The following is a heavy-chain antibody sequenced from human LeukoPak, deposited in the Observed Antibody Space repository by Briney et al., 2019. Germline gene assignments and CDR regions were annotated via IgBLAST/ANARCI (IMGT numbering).Heavy chain of an antibody. D-gene: IGHD5-18*01. CDR1: GGTFSSYA. V-gene: IGHV1-69*13. Sequence: SVKVSCKASGGTFSSYAISWVRQAPGQGLEWMGGIIPIFGTANYAQKFQGRVTITADESTSTAYMELSSLRSEDTAVYYCARDPRGTAMVYNWFDPWGQGTLVTVSS. CDR2: IIPIFGTA. J-gene: IGHJ5*02. CDR3: ARDPRGTAMVYNWFDP.